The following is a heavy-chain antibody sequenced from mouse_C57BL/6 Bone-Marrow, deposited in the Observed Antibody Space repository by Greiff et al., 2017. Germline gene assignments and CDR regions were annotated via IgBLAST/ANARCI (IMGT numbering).Heavy chain of an antibody. J-gene: IGHJ2*01. V-gene: IGHV1-69*01. CDR3: ARDYCGSSYSFDY. D-gene: IGHD1-1*01. CDR1: GYTFTSYW. Sequence: QVQLQQPGAELVMPGASVKLSCKASGYTFTSYWMHWVKQRPGQGLEWIGEIDPSDSYTNYNQKFKGKSTLTVDKSSSTAYMQLSSLTSEDSAVYYCARDYCGSSYSFDYWGQGTTLTVSS. CDR2: IDPSDSYT.